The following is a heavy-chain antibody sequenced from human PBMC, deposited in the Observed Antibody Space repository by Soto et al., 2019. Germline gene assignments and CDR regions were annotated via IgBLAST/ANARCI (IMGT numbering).Heavy chain of an antibody. V-gene: IGHV3-21*01. CDR2: ISSSSSYI. CDR1: GFTFSSYS. D-gene: IGHD2-21*02. J-gene: IGHJ4*02. Sequence: EVQLVESGGGLVKPGGSLRLSCAASGFTFSSYSMNWVRQAPGKGLEWVSSISSSSSYIYYADSVKGRFTISRDNAKNALYLQMNSMRAEATAVYYCARAHIVVVTAIPDYWGQGTLVTVSS. CDR3: ARAHIVVVTAIPDY.